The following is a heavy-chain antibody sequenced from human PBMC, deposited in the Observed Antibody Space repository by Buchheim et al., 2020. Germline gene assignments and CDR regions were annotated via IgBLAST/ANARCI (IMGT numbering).Heavy chain of an antibody. CDR3: ARENDYNALDS. CDR1: GLSLRNIGVS. CDR2: IDWDDGK. Sequence: QVFLRESGPAQVRTTETLTLTCTVSGLSLRNIGVSVSWIRQPPGKPLQWLARIDWDDGKYYNTSLETRLTVSKRTSKKQVVLTLTNVDPADTATYYCARENDYNALDSWGQGTL. V-gene: IGHV2-70*15. D-gene: IGHD5-24*01. J-gene: IGHJ4*02.